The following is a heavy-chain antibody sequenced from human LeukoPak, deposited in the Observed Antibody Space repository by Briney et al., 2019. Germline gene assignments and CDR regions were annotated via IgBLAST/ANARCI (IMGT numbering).Heavy chain of an antibody. D-gene: IGHD4-11*01. J-gene: IGHJ6*02. Sequence: GASVKVSCKVSGYTLTEISMHWVRQAPGKGLEWMGGFDPEDGETFYAQKFQGRVTMTEDTSTDTAYMELSSLRSEDTAVYYCATEIKPVTIRGMDVWGQGTTVTVSS. CDR1: GYTLTEIS. CDR3: ATEIKPVTIRGMDV. CDR2: FDPEDGET. V-gene: IGHV1-24*01.